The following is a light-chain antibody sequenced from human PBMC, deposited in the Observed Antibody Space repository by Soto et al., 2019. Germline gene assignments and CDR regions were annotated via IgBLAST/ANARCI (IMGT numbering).Light chain of an antibody. CDR2: GAS. CDR3: QQYNNWPPVT. V-gene: IGKV3-15*01. J-gene: IGKJ4*01. Sequence: EIVMTQSSATLSVSPGERATLSCRASQSVSSNLAWYQQKPGQAPRLLIYGASTRATSIPARFSGSGSGTEFTLTISSLQSEDFAVYYCQQYNNWPPVTFGGGTKVEIK. CDR1: QSVSSN.